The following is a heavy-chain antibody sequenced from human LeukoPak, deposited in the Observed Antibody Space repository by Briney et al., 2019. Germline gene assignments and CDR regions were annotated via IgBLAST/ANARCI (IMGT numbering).Heavy chain of an antibody. D-gene: IGHD1-26*01. CDR1: GSTFSSYA. V-gene: IGHV3-23*01. J-gene: IGHJ4*02. CDR2: ISGSGGST. Sequence: PGGSLRLSCAASGSTFSSYAMSWVRQAPGKGLEWVSAISGSGGSTYYADSVKGRFTISRDNSKNTLYLQMNSLRAEDTAVYYCAKDRNSGSYYVRLFDYWGQGTLVTVSS. CDR3: AKDRNSGSYYVRLFDY.